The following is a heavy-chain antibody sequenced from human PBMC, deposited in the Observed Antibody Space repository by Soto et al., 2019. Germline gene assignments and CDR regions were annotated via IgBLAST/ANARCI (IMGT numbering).Heavy chain of an antibody. D-gene: IGHD2-15*01. V-gene: IGHV1-69*12. CDR1: GGTFSSYA. Sequence: QVQLVQSGAEVKKPGSSVKVSCKASGGTFSSYAISWVRQAPGQGLEWMGGIIPIFGTANYAQKFQGRVTSAADESTSPASMELCSPRSEDTAVYYFGAVGGMGGSCYAFYYGLDVWGQGTTVTVSS. J-gene: IGHJ6*02. CDR3: GAVGGMGGSCYAFYYGLDV. CDR2: IIPIFGTA.